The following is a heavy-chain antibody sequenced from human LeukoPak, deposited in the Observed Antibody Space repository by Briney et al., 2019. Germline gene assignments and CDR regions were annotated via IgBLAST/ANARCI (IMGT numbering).Heavy chain of an antibody. CDR2: IYYSGST. V-gene: IGHV4-39*01. CDR3: ARHGGYYDYVWGSYRFPDYFDY. Sequence: PSETLSLTCTVSGGSTNNYYWGWIRQPPGKGLEWIGSIYYSGSTYYNPSLKSRVTISVDTSKNQFSLKLSSVTAADTAVYYCARHGGYYDYVWGSYRFPDYFDYWGQGTLVTVSS. J-gene: IGHJ4*02. D-gene: IGHD3-16*02. CDR1: GGSTNNYY.